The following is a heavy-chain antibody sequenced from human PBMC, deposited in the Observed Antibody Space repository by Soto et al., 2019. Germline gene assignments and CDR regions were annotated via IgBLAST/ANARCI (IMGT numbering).Heavy chain of an antibody. Sequence: PSETLSLTCTVSGGSISSYYWSWIRQPPGKGLEWIGYIYYSGSTNYNPSLKSRVTISVDTSKNQFSLKLSSVTAADTAVYYCARKRGSRVVPAANNWFDPWGQGTLVTVSS. CDR1: GGSISSYY. J-gene: IGHJ5*02. CDR2: IYYSGST. D-gene: IGHD2-2*01. CDR3: ARKRGSRVVPAANNWFDP. V-gene: IGHV4-59*12.